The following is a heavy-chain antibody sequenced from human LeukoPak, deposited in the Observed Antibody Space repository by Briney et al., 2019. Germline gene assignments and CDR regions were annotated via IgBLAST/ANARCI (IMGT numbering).Heavy chain of an antibody. J-gene: IGHJ4*02. Sequence: PSETLSLTCTVSGGSISSYYWSWIRQPAGKGLEWIGRIYNSGSTNYNPSLNSRVTMSVDTSKNQFSLKLSSVTAADTAVYYCARAFRDCSTTSCLDYWGQGTLVTVSS. D-gene: IGHD2-2*01. CDR1: GGSISSYY. CDR2: IYNSGST. CDR3: ARAFRDCSTTSCLDY. V-gene: IGHV4-4*07.